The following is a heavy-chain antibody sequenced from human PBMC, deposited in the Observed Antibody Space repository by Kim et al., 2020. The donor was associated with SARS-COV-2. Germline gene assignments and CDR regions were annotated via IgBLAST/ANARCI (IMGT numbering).Heavy chain of an antibody. D-gene: IGHD3-22*01. V-gene: IGHV4-39*01. J-gene: IGHJ4*02. CDR3: ATVVVIRVYYFDY. Sequence: SETLSLTCTVSGGSISSSSYYWGWIRQPPGKGLEWIGSIYYSGSTYYNPSLKSRVTISVDTSKNQFSLKLSSVTAADTAVYYCATVVVIRVYYFDYWGQGTLVTVSS. CDR1: GGSISSSSYY. CDR2: IYYSGST.